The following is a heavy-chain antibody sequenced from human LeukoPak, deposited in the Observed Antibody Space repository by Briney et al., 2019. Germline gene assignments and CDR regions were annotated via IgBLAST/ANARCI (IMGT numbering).Heavy chain of an antibody. Sequence: ASVKVSCKASGGTFSSYAISWVRQAPGQGLEWMGRIIPILGIANYAQKFQGRVTITADKSTSTAYMELSSLRSEDTAVYYCAREHCSSTSCYAYYYGMDVWGQGTTVTVSS. V-gene: IGHV1-69*04. CDR1: GGTFSSYA. J-gene: IGHJ6*02. CDR3: AREHCSSTSCYAYYYGMDV. CDR2: IIPILGIA. D-gene: IGHD2-2*01.